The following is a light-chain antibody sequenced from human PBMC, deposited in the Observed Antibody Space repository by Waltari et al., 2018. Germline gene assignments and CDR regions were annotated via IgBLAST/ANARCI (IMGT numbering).Light chain of an antibody. J-gene: IGKJ1*01. CDR3: QHYVRLPAT. CDR1: QRVSRAF. V-gene: IGKV3-20*01. Sequence: EIVLTQSPGTLSLSPGERATLSCRASQRVSRAFAWYQQKPGQAPRLLISGASNRATGIPDRFSGSGSGTDFSLTISSLEPEDFAVYYCQHYVRLPATFGQGTKVEIK. CDR2: GAS.